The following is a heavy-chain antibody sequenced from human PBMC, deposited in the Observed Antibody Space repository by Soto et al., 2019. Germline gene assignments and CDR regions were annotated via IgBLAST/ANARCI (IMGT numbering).Heavy chain of an antibody. J-gene: IGHJ6*02. V-gene: IGHV3-30-3*01. CDR1: GFTFSSYA. CDR2: ISYDGSNK. D-gene: IGHD3-3*01. Sequence: PGGSLRLSCAASGFTFSSYAMHWVRQAPGKGLEWVAVISYDGSNKYYADSVKGRFTISRDNSKNTLYLQMNSRRAEDTAVYYCARVRSDFWSGYYPFYYYYYGMDVWGQGTTVTVSS. CDR3: ARVRSDFWSGYYPFYYYYYGMDV.